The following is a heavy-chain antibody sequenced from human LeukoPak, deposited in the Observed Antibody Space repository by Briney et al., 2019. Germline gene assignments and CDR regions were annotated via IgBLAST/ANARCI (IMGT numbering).Heavy chain of an antibody. V-gene: IGHV1-18*01. J-gene: IGHJ4*02. CDR1: GYTFTSYA. D-gene: IGHD2-15*01. CDR2: ISAYNGNT. Sequence: ASVKVSCKASGYTFTSYAMHWVRQAPGQGLEWMGWISAYNGNTNYAQKLQGRVTMTTDTSTSTAYMELRSLRSDDTAVYYCARSSRGVVVADTLTNPDYWGQGTLVTVSS. CDR3: ARSSRGVVVADTLTNPDY.